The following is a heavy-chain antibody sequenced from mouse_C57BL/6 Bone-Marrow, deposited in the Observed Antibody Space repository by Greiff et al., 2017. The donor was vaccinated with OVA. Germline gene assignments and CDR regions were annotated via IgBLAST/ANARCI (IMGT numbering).Heavy chain of an antibody. V-gene: IGHV14-2*01. D-gene: IGHD2-4*01. CDR3: ARGSTMITYFDY. CDR1: SFNIKDYY. Sequence: VQLKQSGAELVKPGASVKLSCTASSFNIKDYYMHWVKQRTEQGLEWIGRIDPEDGETKYAPKFQGKATITADTSSNTAYLQLSSLTSEDTAVYYCARGSTMITYFDYWGQGTTLTVSS. J-gene: IGHJ2*01. CDR2: IDPEDGET.